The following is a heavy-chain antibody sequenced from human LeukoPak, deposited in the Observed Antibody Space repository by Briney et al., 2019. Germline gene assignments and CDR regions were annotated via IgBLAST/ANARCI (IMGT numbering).Heavy chain of an antibody. D-gene: IGHD3-10*01. V-gene: IGHV1-69*01. CDR3: ARDSNYYGSGSYIVY. Sequence: ASVKVSRKASGGTFSSYAISWARQALGQGLEWMGGIIPIFGTANYAQKFQGRVTITADESTSTAYMELSSLRSEDTAVYYCARDSNYYGSGSYIVYWGRGTLVTVSS. CDR2: IIPIFGTA. CDR1: GGTFSSYA. J-gene: IGHJ2*01.